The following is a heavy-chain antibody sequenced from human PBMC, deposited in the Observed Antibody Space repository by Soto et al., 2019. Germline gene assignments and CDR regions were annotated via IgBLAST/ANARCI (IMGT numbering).Heavy chain of an antibody. D-gene: IGHD3-22*01. CDR3: ARNDDSSGYHYYYGMDV. V-gene: IGHV1-69*01. CDR1: GGTFSSYA. J-gene: IGHJ6*02. Sequence: QVQLVQSGAEVKKPGSSVKVSCKASGGTFSSYAISWVRQAPGQGVEWMGGIIPIFGTANYAQKFQGRVTITADESTSTAYMELSSLRSEDTAVYYCARNDDSSGYHYYYGMDVWGQGTTVTVSS. CDR2: IIPIFGTA.